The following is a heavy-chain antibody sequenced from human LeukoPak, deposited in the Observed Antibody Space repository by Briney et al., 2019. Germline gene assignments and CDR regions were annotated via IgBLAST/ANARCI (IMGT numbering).Heavy chain of an antibody. V-gene: IGHV3-23*01. J-gene: IGHJ4*02. CDR2: ISFSGDTT. D-gene: IGHD1-1*01. Sequence: PGGSLRLSCAASGFTFSSYAMSWVRQAPGKGLEWVSAISFSGDTTYYADSVKGRFTISRDNSKNTLHLQMNSLRPEDTAVYYCCSNWNLDYWGQGTLVTVSS. CDR1: GFTFSSYA. CDR3: CSNWNLDY.